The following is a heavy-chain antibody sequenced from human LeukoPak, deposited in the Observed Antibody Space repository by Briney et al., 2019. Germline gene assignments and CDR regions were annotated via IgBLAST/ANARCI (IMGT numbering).Heavy chain of an antibody. CDR3: AGVGYCSSTSCHYFDY. CDR1: GGTFSSYA. CDR2: IIPIFGTA. V-gene: IGHV1-69*13. D-gene: IGHD2-2*01. Sequence: SVKVSCKASGGTFSSYAISWVRQAPGQGLEWMGGIIPIFGTANYAQKFQGRVTITADESTSTAYMELSSLRSEDTAVYYCAGVGYCSSTSCHYFDYWGQGTLVTVSS. J-gene: IGHJ4*02.